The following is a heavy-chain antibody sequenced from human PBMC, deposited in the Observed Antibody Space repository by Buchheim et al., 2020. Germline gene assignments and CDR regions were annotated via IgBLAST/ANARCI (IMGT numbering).Heavy chain of an antibody. J-gene: IGHJ5*02. CDR2: IYHSGST. D-gene: IGHD6-19*01. V-gene: IGHV4-30-2*01. Sequence: QLQLPESGSGLVKPSQTLSLTCAVSGGSISSGGYSWSWIRQPPGKGLEWIGYIYHSGSTYYNPSLKSRVTISVDRSKNQFSLKLSSVTAADTAVYYCAREYVAVAGANWFDPWGQGTL. CDR1: GGSISSGGYS. CDR3: AREYVAVAGANWFDP.